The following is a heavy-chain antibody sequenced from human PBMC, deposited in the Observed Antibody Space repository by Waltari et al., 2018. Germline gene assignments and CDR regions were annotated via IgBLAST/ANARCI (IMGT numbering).Heavy chain of an antibody. CDR3: ARHSARIGYFDY. V-gene: IGHV4-38-2*01. J-gene: IGHJ4*02. CDR1: GYSISSGYY. Sequence: QVQLQESGPGLVKPSETLSLPCAVSGYSISSGYYWGWLRQPPGKGLEWIGSIYHSGSTYYNPSLKSRVTISVDTSKNQFSLKLSSVTAADTAVYYCARHSARIGYFDYWGQGTLVTVSS. CDR2: IYHSGST.